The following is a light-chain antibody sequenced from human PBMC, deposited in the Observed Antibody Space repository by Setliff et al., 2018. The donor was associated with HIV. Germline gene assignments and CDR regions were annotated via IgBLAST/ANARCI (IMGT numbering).Light chain of an antibody. J-gene: IGLJ1*01. CDR1: SRDVGGYNY. CDR3: SSYTTTITPYV. Sequence: QSVLAQPASVSGSPGQSITISCTGTSRDVGGYNYVSWYQQHPGKAPKLMIYDLINRPSGVSNRFSGSRSGNTASLTISGLQAEDEADYYCSSYTTTITPYVFGTGTKVTVL. V-gene: IGLV2-14*03. CDR2: DLI.